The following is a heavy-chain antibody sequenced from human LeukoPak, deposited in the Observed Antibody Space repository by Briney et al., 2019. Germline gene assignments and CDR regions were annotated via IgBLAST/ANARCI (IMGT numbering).Heavy chain of an antibody. V-gene: IGHV4-34*01. J-gene: IGHJ4*02. CDR1: GGSFSGYY. D-gene: IGHD2-21*01. CDR2: INHSGST. Sequence: SETLSLTCAVYGGSFSGYYWSWIRQPPGKGLEWIGEINHSGSTNYNPSLKSRVTISVDTSKNQFSLKLSSVTAADTAVYYCARGLLYRSWGQGTLVTVSS. CDR3: ARGLLYRS.